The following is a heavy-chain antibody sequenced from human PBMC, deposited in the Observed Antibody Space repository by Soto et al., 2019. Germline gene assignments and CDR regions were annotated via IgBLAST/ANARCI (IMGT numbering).Heavy chain of an antibody. CDR3: AKEYSSNSMGSFAY. D-gene: IGHD5-18*01. CDR2: ITGSGGRT. CDR1: GFTFSNYA. J-gene: IGHJ4*02. V-gene: IGHV3-23*01. Sequence: GGSLRLSCAASGFTFSNYAMNWVRQAPGKGLEWVSGITGSGGRTFYADSVKGRFTISRDNSKNTVYLQMNSVRADDTAVYYCAKEYSSNSMGSFAYWGQGALVTVSS.